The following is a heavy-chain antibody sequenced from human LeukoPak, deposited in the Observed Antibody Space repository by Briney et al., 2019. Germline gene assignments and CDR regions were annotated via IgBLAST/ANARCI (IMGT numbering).Heavy chain of an antibody. V-gene: IGHV3-66*01. CDR3: AKDSHWILFDD. D-gene: IGHD2-2*03. J-gene: IGHJ4*02. CDR2: IYSGGNT. CDR1: GFTVSVNY. Sequence: PGGSLRLSCAAFGFTVSVNYMSWVRQAPGKGLECVSVIYSGGNTYYADSVKGRFTISRDNSKNTLYLQMNSLRDEDTAVYYCAKDSHWILFDDWGQGTLVTVSS.